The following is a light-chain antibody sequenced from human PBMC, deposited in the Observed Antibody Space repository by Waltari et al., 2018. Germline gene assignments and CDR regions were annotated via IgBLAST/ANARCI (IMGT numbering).Light chain of an antibody. J-gene: IGKJ4*01. V-gene: IGKV4-1*01. CDR2: WAS. CDR3: QQYYSTPLT. Sequence: DIVMTQSPDSLAVSLGERATINCKSSQSVLYSSDNKNYLAWYRQKPGQPPTLLIDWASTRESGVPDRFSGSGSGTDFTLTISSLQAEDVAVYYCQQYYSTPLTFGGGTKVEIK. CDR1: QSVLYSSDNKNY.